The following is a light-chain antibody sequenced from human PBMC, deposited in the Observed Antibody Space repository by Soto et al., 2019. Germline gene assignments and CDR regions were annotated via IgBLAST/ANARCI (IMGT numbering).Light chain of an antibody. Sequence: EIVLTQSPGTLSLSPGERATPSSRASQSVSSSYLAWYQQKPGQAPRLLIYGASSRATGIPDRFSGSGSGTDFTLTISRLEPEDFAVYYCQQYGSSPRTFGQGTKVDIK. CDR2: GAS. CDR1: QSVSSSY. CDR3: QQYGSSPRT. V-gene: IGKV3-20*01. J-gene: IGKJ1*01.